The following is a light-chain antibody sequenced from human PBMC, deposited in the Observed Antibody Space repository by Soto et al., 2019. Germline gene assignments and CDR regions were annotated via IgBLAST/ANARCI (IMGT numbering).Light chain of an antibody. CDR3: QQYGTAPLT. CDR1: ENVYINS. V-gene: IGKV3-20*01. Sequence: EIVLTQSPGTLSLSPGEGATLSCRASENVYINSLAWYQQKPGQPPRLLIYGAATRASAVPDRFSGSGSGEDFTLTINGLEPEDFAVYYCQQYGTAPLTFGPGTRVD. J-gene: IGKJ3*01. CDR2: GAA.